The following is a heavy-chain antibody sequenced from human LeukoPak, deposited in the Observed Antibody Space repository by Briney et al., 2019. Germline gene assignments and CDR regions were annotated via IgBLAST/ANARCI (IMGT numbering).Heavy chain of an antibody. J-gene: IGHJ4*02. D-gene: IGHD5-24*01. Sequence: PGGSLRLSCAASGFTFSSYGMNWVRQAPGKGLEWVSSISSSSSYIYYADSMKGRFTISRDNAKNSLYLQMNSLRAEDTAVYYCASGDGYKGKPIDYWGQGTLVTVSS. CDR3: ASGDGYKGKPIDY. V-gene: IGHV3-21*01. CDR1: GFTFSSYG. CDR2: ISSSSSYI.